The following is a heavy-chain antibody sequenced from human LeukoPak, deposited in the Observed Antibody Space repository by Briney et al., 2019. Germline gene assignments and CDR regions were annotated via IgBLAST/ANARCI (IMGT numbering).Heavy chain of an antibody. Sequence: ASVKVSCKASGYTFTTSYINWVRPAPGQGLECMGWVSAYNGKTSYAQKFQGRVTMTTDSSTNTAYMDLTSLRSDDTAVYYCARGGTYYPCIDYWGQGTQVTVSS. D-gene: IGHD1-26*01. CDR2: VSAYNGKT. CDR3: ARGGTYYPCIDY. V-gene: IGHV1-18*01. J-gene: IGHJ4*02. CDR1: GYTFTTSY.